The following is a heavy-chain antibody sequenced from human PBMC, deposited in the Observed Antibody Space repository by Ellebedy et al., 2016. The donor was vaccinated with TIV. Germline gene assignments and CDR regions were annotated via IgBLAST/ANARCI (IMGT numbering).Heavy chain of an antibody. J-gene: IGHJ3*02. CDR1: GLTFSSHA. D-gene: IGHD3-16*01. CDR2: ITESGGNT. Sequence: PGGSLRLSCAASGLTFSSHAMSCVRQAPGKGLEWVSSITESGGNTYYADSVKGRFTISRDNSKNTLYLPMNSLRAEDTAVYYCARDPMGVGPPFDIWGQGTMVTVSS. V-gene: IGHV3-23*01. CDR3: ARDPMGVGPPFDI.